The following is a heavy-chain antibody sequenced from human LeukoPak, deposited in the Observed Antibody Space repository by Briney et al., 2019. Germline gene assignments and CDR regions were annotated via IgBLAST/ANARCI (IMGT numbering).Heavy chain of an antibody. CDR1: GFTFDDYT. J-gene: IGHJ4*02. D-gene: IGHD1-26*01. CDR2: ISWDGGST. V-gene: IGHV3-43*01. CDR3: AKDMGRKWELLIALDY. Sequence: QSGGSLRLSCAASGFTFDDYTMHWVRQAPGKGLEWVSLISWDGGSTYYADSVKGRFTISRDNSKNSLYLQMNSLRTEDTALYYCAKDMGRKWELLIALDYWGQGTLVTVSS.